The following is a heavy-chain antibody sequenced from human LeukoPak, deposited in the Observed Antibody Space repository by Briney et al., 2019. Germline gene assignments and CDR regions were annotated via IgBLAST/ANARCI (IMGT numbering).Heavy chain of an antibody. CDR3: ARARITIFGVVIPYFDY. CDR2: ISAYNGNT. CDR1: GYTFTSYG. D-gene: IGHD3-3*01. J-gene: IGHJ4*02. V-gene: IGHV1-18*01. Sequence: WASVRVSCKASGYTFTSYGISWVRQAPGQGLEWMGWISAYNGNTNYAQKLQGRVTMTTDTSTSTAYMELRSLRSDDTAVYYCARARITIFGVVIPYFDYWGQGTLVTVSS.